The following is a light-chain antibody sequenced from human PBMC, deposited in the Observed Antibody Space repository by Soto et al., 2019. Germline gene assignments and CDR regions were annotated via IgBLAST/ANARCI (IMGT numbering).Light chain of an antibody. CDR3: LQDYNFPYT. CDR2: AAS. CDR1: QVIRND. Sequence: AIQMTQSPSSLSASVGDRVTITCRASQVIRNDLGWYQQKPGKAPRLLIYAASTLQSGVPSRFSGSGSGTDFTLTISSLQPEDVGTYYCLQDYNFPYTVGQGTKLEIK. J-gene: IGKJ2*01. V-gene: IGKV1-6*01.